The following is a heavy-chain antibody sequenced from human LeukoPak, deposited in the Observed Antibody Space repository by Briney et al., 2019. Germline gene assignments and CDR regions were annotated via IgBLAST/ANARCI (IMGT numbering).Heavy chain of an antibody. V-gene: IGHV1-18*01. D-gene: IGHD5-18*01. Sequence: ASVKVSCKASGYTFTSYGISWVRQAPGQGLEWMGWVSAYNGNTNYAQKLQGRVTMTTDTSTSTAYMELRSLRSDDTAVYYCARDRTAMVWFDYWGQGTLVTVSS. CDR1: GYTFTSYG. CDR3: ARDRTAMVWFDY. CDR2: VSAYNGNT. J-gene: IGHJ4*02.